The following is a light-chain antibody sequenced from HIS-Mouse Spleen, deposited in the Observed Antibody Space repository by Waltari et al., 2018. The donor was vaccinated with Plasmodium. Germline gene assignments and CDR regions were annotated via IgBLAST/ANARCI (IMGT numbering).Light chain of an antibody. Sequence: DIQMTQSPSSLSASVGDRVTITCRESQSISSYLNWYQQKPGKAPKLLIYAASSFQSGVPSRFSGSGSGTDFTLTISSLQPEDFATYYCQQSYSTWTFGQGTKVEIK. J-gene: IGKJ1*01. V-gene: IGKV1-39*01. CDR3: QQSYSTWT. CDR2: AAS. CDR1: QSISSY.